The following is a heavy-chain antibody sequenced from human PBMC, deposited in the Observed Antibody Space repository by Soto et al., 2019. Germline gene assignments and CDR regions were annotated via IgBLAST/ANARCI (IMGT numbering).Heavy chain of an antibody. CDR2: MNRDGSET. Sequence: GGSLRLSCAVSGYMFCDHWMHWVRQAPGKGMQWVSRMNRDGSETNYADSVKGRFTVSRDNARSTLHLQMTSLRAEDTAVYYCATAEVDYWGPGVLVTVSS. CDR3: ATAEVDY. CDR1: GYMFCDHW. V-gene: IGHV3-74*01. J-gene: IGHJ4*02.